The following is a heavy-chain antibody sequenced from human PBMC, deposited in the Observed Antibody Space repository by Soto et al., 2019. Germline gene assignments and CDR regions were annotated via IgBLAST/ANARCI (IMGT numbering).Heavy chain of an antibody. Sequence: ASVKVSCKASGYTLTSYYMHWVRQTPGQGLEWMGIINPSGGSTSYAQKFQGRVTMTRDTSTSTVYMELSSLRSEDTAVYYCAREKRAVYSSGWYSVYYYGMDVWGQGTTVTVSS. CDR1: GYTLTSYY. CDR2: INPSGGST. CDR3: AREKRAVYSSGWYSVYYYGMDV. D-gene: IGHD6-19*01. V-gene: IGHV1-46*01. J-gene: IGHJ6*02.